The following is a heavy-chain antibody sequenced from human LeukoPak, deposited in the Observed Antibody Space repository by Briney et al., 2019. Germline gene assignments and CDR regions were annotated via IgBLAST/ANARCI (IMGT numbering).Heavy chain of an antibody. CDR1: GGSISSYF. CDR2: IYYTGST. Sequence: SQTLSLTCAISGGSISSYFWSWIRQPPGKGLEWIGYIYYTGSTNYNPSLKSRVIISLDTSKNQFSLKLSSVTAADTAVYYCARTLSRWDPFDYWGQGTLVTVSS. V-gene: IGHV4-59*01. D-gene: IGHD1-26*01. J-gene: IGHJ4*02. CDR3: ARTLSRWDPFDY.